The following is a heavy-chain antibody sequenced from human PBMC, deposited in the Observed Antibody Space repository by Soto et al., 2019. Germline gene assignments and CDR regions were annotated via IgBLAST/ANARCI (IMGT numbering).Heavy chain of an antibody. V-gene: IGHV1-18*01. CDR1: GYTFTSYG. CDR3: ARGEGDYDFWSGSFPYYYYYMDV. J-gene: IGHJ6*03. Sequence: VSAKVCCKSCGYTFTSYGISWVRHAPGKGLEWMGWISAYNGNTNYAQKLQGRVTMTTDTSTSTAYMELRSLRSDDTAVYYCARGEGDYDFWSGSFPYYYYYMDVWGKGTTVTVSS. CDR2: ISAYNGNT. D-gene: IGHD3-3*01.